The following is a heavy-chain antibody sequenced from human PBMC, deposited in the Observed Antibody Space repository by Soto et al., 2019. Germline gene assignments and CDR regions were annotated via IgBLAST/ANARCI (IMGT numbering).Heavy chain of an antibody. J-gene: IGHJ4*02. CDR2: IYSGGST. D-gene: IGHD4-4*01. CDR1: GFTVSSNY. Sequence: GGSLRLSCAASGFTVSSNYMSWVRQAPGKGLEWVSVIYSGGSTYYADSVKGRFTISRDNSKNTLYLQMNSLRAEDTAVYYCARGPQLTTALFFDYWGQGTLVTVSS. CDR3: ARGPQLTTALFFDY. V-gene: IGHV3-53*01.